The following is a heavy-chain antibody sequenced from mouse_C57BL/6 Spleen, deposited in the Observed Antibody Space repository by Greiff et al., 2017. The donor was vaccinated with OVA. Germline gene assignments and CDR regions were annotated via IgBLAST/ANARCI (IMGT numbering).Heavy chain of an antibody. CDR3: AKHRYGNLYAMDD. Sequence: QVQLKQSGPGLVQPSQSLSITCTVSGFSLTSYGVHWVRQPPGKGLEWLGVIWSGGSTDYNAAFISRLSISKDNAKSQVFFKMNSLQADDTAIYYCAKHRYGNLYAMDDWGQGTSVTVSS. D-gene: IGHD2-1*01. CDR1: GFSLTSYG. J-gene: IGHJ4*01. CDR2: IWSGGST. V-gene: IGHV2-4*01.